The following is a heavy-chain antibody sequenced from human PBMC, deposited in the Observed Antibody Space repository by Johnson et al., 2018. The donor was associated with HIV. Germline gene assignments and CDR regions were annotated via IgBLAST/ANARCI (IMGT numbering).Heavy chain of an antibody. D-gene: IGHD1-26*01. V-gene: IGHV3-7*01. Sequence: VQLVESGGGVVQPGGSLRLSCAASGFTFSSYWMTWVLQATGKGLEWVANINQEGSEKFDVDSVKGRFTISRDNAKNSLYLKMNTLRDGDTAVYYCARDWDGHGTFEIWGQGTMVTVSS. CDR2: INQEGSEK. CDR1: GFTFSSYW. CDR3: ARDWDGHGTFEI. J-gene: IGHJ3*02.